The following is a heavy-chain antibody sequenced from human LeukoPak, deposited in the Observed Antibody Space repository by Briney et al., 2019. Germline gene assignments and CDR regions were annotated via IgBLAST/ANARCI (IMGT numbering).Heavy chain of an antibody. J-gene: IGHJ3*02. CDR2: IYTSGST. V-gene: IGHV4-61*02. D-gene: IGHD3-22*01. CDR1: GGSISSGSYY. Sequence: PSETLSLTCTVSGGSISSGSYYWSWIRQPAGKGLEWIGRIYTSGSTNYNPSLKSRVTISVDTSKNQFSLKLSSVTAADTAVYYCARDYYDSSGYYSEGYAFDIWGQGTMVTVSS. CDR3: ARDYYDSSGYYSEGYAFDI.